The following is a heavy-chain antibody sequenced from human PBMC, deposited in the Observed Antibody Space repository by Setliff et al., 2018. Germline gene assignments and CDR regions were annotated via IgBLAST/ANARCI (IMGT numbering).Heavy chain of an antibody. CDR3: TSSSSPRGGAFDI. Sequence: ASVKVSCKASGYTFTSYAMSWVRQAPGQGLEWMGWINTNTGNPTYAQGLTGRFVFSLDTSVSTAYLQISSLKAEDTAVYYCTSSSSPRGGAFDIWGQGTMVTVSS. CDR2: INTNTGNP. J-gene: IGHJ3*02. D-gene: IGHD6-6*01. V-gene: IGHV7-4-1*02. CDR1: GYTFTSYA.